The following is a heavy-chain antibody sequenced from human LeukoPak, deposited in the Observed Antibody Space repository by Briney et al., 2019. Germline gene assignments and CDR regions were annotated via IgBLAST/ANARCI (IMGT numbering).Heavy chain of an antibody. V-gene: IGHV3-23*01. CDR1: GFTFSSYA. D-gene: IGHD2-21*02. J-gene: IGHJ2*01. CDR2: ISGSGGST. Sequence: GGSLRLSCAASGFTFSSYAMSWVRQAPGKGLEWVSTISGSGGSTDYADSVKGRFTLSRDNSKNTLFLQVNSLRADYTAVYYCAKFHSPGRVTHFYWYFDLWGRGTLVTVSS. CDR3: AKFHSPGRVTHFYWYFDL.